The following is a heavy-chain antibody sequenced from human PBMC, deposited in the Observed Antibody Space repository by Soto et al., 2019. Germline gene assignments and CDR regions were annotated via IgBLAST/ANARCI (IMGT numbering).Heavy chain of an antibody. Sequence: GGSLRLSCAASGFTFSSYGMHWVRQAPGKGLEWVAVISYDGSNKYYADSVKGRFTISRDNSKNTLYLQMNSLRAEDTAVYYCAKQEDYYDSSGYPLFDYWGQGTLVTVSS. V-gene: IGHV3-30*18. CDR3: AKQEDYYDSSGYPLFDY. D-gene: IGHD3-22*01. CDR1: GFTFSSYG. J-gene: IGHJ4*02. CDR2: ISYDGSNK.